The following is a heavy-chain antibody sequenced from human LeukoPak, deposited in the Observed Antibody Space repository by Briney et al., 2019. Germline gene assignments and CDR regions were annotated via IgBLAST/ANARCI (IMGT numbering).Heavy chain of an antibody. CDR2: IYYSGST. CDR3: ARDTLYYDFWSGYPPKNWFDP. V-gene: IGHV4-59*12. J-gene: IGHJ5*02. D-gene: IGHD3-3*01. CDR1: GGSISSYY. Sequence: SETLSLTCTVSGGSISSYYWRWIRQPPGKGLEWIGYIYYSGSTNYNPSLKSRVTISVDTSKNQFSLKLSSVTAADTAVYYCARDTLYYDFWSGYPPKNWFDPWGQGTLVTVSS.